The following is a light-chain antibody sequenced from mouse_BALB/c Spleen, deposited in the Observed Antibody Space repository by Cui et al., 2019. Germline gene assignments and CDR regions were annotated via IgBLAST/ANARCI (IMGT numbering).Light chain of an antibody. CDR3: LQYDEFPLT. V-gene: IGKV14-111*01. J-gene: IGKJ5*01. CDR1: QDINSY. Sequence: DTETTQSPSSMYAYLGERVTITCKASQDINSYLSWFQQKPGKSPKTLIYRANRLVDGVPSRFSGSGSGQDYSLTISSLEYEDMGIYYCLQYDEFPLTFGAGTKLELK. CDR2: RAN.